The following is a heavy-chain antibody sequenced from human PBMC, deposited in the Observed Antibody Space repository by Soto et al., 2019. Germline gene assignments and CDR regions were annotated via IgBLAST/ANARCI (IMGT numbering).Heavy chain of an antibody. J-gene: IGHJ4*02. Sequence: GGXLRLSCAASGVTVSSYAMSWVRQAPGKGLEWVSAISGSGGSTYYADSVRGRFTISRDNSKNTLYLQMNSLRAEDTAVYYCAKDQWQWLVRYYFDYWGRGTLVTVSS. CDR3: AKDQWQWLVRYYFDY. CDR1: GVTVSSYA. D-gene: IGHD6-19*01. V-gene: IGHV3-23*01. CDR2: ISGSGGST.